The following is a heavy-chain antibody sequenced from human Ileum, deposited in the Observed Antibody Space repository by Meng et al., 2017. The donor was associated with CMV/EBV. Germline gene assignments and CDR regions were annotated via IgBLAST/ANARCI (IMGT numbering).Heavy chain of an antibody. CDR1: GGSFSGYY. CDR3: ARGDFSNNGGIYYSGMNV. CDR2: INHSGST. V-gene: IGHV4-34*01. D-gene: IGHD4-11*01. Sequence: SETLSLTCAVYGGSFSGYYWSWIRQPPGKGLEWIGEINHSGSTNYNPSLKSRVTISVDTSKNQFSLKLRSVTAADTAVYHCARGDFSNNGGIYYSGMNVWGQGTTVTVSS. J-gene: IGHJ6*02.